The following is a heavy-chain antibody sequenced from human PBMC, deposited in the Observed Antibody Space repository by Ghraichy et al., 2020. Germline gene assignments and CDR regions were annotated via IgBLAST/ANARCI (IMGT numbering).Heavy chain of an antibody. CDR1: GYTFTSYC. V-gene: IGHV1-46*03. J-gene: IGHJ5*02. CDR3: ARQRGIAAAHYTRYNWFDP. CDR2: INPCSGST. D-gene: IGHD6-13*01. Sequence: ASVKVSCKASGYTFTSYCMHWVRQAPGQGLEWMGRINPCSGSTSYAQKLQGRVTMTRDTSTSTVYMELSSLRSEDTAVYYCARQRGIAAAHYTRYNWFDPCGQGTLVTVPP.